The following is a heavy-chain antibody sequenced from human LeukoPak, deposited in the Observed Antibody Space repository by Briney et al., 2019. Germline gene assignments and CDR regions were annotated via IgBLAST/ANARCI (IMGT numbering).Heavy chain of an antibody. V-gene: IGHV3-21*01. CDR2: ISSSSSYM. J-gene: IGHJ4*02. CDR1: GFTFSSYS. Sequence: GGSLRLSCAASGFTFSSYSMNWVRQAPGKGLEWVSSISSSSSYMYYADSVKDRFTISRDNAKNSLYMQVNSLRAEDTAVYYCARDTSSYFDYWGQGTPVTVSS. CDR3: ARDTSSYFDY. D-gene: IGHD2-2*01.